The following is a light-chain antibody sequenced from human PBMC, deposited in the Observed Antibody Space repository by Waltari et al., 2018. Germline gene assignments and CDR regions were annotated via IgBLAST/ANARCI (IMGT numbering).Light chain of an antibody. CDR2: WAS. Sequence: DIVMTQSPDSLSVSLGERATINCKSSQSVFYSPYNKNDFAWHQQKPGQPPKLLIYWASTRESGVPARFSGSKSGTSASLAISGLQSEDEADYYCAAWDDSLNGVVFGGGTK. J-gene: IGKJ4*01. V-gene: IGKV4-1*01. CDR3: AAWDDSLNGVV. CDR1: QSVFYSPYNKND.